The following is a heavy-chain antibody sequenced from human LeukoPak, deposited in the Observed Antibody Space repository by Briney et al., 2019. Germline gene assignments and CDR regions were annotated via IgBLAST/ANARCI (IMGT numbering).Heavy chain of an antibody. V-gene: IGHV1-2*02. J-gene: IGHJ3*02. CDR2: INPNSGGT. CDR1: GYTFIAYY. CDR3: ARHTTGYNSPRDSFNI. Sequence: ASVKVSCKASGYTFIAYYMHWVRQAPGQGLEWMGWINPNSGGTNYAQKFQGRVTMTRDTSISTAYMDLSRLRSEDTAVYYCARHTTGYNSPRDSFNIWGQGTMVTVSS. D-gene: IGHD1-1*01.